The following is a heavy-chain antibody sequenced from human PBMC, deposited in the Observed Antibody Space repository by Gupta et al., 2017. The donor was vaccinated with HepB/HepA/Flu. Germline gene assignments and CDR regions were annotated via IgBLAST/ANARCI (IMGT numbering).Heavy chain of an antibody. CDR2: IFSNDEK. V-gene: IGHV2-26*01. D-gene: IGHD6-19*01. J-gene: IGHJ6*03. Sequence: QVTLKESGPVLVKPTETLTLTCTVSGFSLSNARMGVSWIGQPPGKALEWLAHIFSNDEKSYSTSLKSRLTISKDTSKSQVVLTMTNMDPVDTATYYCARIREGQWLVNYYYYMDFWGKGTTVTVSS. CDR1: GFSLSNARMG. CDR3: ARIREGQWLVNYYYYMDF.